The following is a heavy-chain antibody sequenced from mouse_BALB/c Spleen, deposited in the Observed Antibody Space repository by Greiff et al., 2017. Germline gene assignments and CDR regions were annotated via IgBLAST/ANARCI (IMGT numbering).Heavy chain of an antibody. V-gene: IGHV1-7*01. CDR2: INPSTGYT. Sequence: QVQLQQSGAELAKPGASVKMSCKASGYTFTSYWMHWVKQRPGQGLEWIGYINPSTGYTEYNQKFKDKATLTADKSSSTAYMQLSSLTSEDSAVYYCARSYDGYFDYWGQGTTLTGSS. CDR3: ARSYDGYFDY. D-gene: IGHD2-3*01. CDR1: GYTFTSYW. J-gene: IGHJ2*01.